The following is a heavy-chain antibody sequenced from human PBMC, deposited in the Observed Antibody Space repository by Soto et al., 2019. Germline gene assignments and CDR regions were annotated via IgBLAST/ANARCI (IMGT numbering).Heavy chain of an antibody. CDR3: ASQDTAMDYGMDV. CDR1: GGSISSYY. CDR2: IYYSGST. D-gene: IGHD5-18*01. V-gene: IGHV4-59*01. Sequence: SETLSLTCTVSGGSISSYYWSWIRQPPGKGLEWIGYIYYSGSTNYNPSLKSRVTISVDTSKNQFSLKLSSVTAADTAVYYCASQDTAMDYGMDVWGQGTTVTVSS. J-gene: IGHJ6*02.